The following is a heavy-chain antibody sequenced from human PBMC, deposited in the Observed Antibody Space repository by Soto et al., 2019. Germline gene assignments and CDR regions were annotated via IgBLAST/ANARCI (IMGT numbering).Heavy chain of an antibody. J-gene: IGHJ6*02. CDR2: ISAYNGNT. Sequence: QVQLVQSGAEVKKPGASVKVSCKASGYTFTSYGISWVRQAPGQGLDWMGWISAYNGNTNYAQKLQGRVTMTTDTSTSTAYMELRSLRSDDTAVYYCARDPRIAAAGPSAYGLDFWGQGTTVTVSS. CDR1: GYTFTSYG. CDR3: ARDPRIAAAGPSAYGLDF. D-gene: IGHD6-13*01. V-gene: IGHV1-18*01.